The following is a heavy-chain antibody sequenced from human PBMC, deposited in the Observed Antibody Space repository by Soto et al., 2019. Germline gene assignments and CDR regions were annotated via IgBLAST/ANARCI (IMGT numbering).Heavy chain of an antibody. D-gene: IGHD5-18*01. CDR3: VRDWDT. CDR1: GFIFSSYW. Sequence: EVQLVESGGGLVQSGGSLRLSCAASGFIFSSYWMNWARQAPGQGLEWVAHIKQDGIEKHYVGSVKGRFTISRDNAKNSLDLQLNSLRAEDTAVYYCVRDWDTWGQGTLVAVSS. CDR2: IKQDGIEK. V-gene: IGHV3-7*01. J-gene: IGHJ4*02.